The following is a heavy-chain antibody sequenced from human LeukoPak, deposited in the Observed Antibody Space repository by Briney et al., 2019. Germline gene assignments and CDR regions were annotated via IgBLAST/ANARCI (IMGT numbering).Heavy chain of an antibody. J-gene: IGHJ4*02. CDR1: GFTFSSYA. Sequence: GGSLRLSCAASGFTFSSYAMSWVRQAPGKGLEWVSAISGSGGSTYYADPVKGRFTISRDNSRNTLYMQMNSLRAEDTAVYYCASYDSSGYYHYFDYWGQGTLVTVSS. D-gene: IGHD3-22*01. V-gene: IGHV3-23*01. CDR3: ASYDSSGYYHYFDY. CDR2: ISGSGGST.